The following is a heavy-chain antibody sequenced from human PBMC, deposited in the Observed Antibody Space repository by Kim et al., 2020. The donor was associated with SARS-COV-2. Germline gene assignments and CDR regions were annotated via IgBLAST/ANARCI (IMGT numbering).Heavy chain of an antibody. D-gene: IGHD2-15*01. Sequence: SETLSLTCAVYGGSFSGYYWSWIRQPPGKGLEWIGEINHSGSTNYNPSLKSRVTISVDTSKNQFSLKLSSVTAADTAVYYCARDRYRYCSGGSCSNYYYGMDVWGQGTTVTVSS. J-gene: IGHJ6*02. CDR3: ARDRYRYCSGGSCSNYYYGMDV. CDR1: GGSFSGYY. V-gene: IGHV4-34*01. CDR2: INHSGST.